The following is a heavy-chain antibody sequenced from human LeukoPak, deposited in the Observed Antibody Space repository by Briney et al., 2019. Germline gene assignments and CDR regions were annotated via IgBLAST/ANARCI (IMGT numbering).Heavy chain of an antibody. CDR2: ISSSSSYI. D-gene: IGHD1-26*01. J-gene: IGHJ4*02. Sequence: GGSLRLSCAASGFTFSSYSMNWVRQAPGKGLEWVSSISSSSSYIYYADSVKGRFTISRDNSKNTLFLQMNSLRAEDTAMYYCASAGGGGYYLYFHYWGQGTLVTVSS. CDR3: ASAGGGGYYLYFHY. CDR1: GFTFSSYS. V-gene: IGHV3-21*04.